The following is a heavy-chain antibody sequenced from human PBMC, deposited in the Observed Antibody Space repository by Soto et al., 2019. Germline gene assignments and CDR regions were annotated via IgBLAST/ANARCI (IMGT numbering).Heavy chain of an antibody. CDR3: ARDSGVVVAVYAFDV. Sequence: QDQLVQPGAEVKKPGASVKVSCRASGYAFSSYGVTWVRQAPGQGLEWMAWISANNGDTKYSQKLQGSVTVTTDTSTSTAYMELSSLISDDTAVYYCARDSGVVVAVYAFDVWGQGTMVTVAS. CDR2: ISANNGDT. J-gene: IGHJ3*01. D-gene: IGHD2-15*01. V-gene: IGHV1-18*01. CDR1: GYAFSSYG.